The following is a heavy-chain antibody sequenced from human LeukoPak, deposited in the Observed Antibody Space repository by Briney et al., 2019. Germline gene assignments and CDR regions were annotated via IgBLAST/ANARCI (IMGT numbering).Heavy chain of an antibody. V-gene: IGHV3-23*01. J-gene: IGHJ4*02. D-gene: IGHD3-22*01. CDR2: ISGSGGST. CDR1: GFTFSSYA. CDR3: AKDRRYYDSSGYYIWVYFDY. Sequence: PGGSLRLSCAASGFTFSSYAMSWVRQAPGKGLEWVSAISGSGGSTYYADSVKGRFTISRDNSKNTLYLQMNSLRAEDTAVYYCAKDRRYYDSSGYYIWVYFDYWGQGTLVTVSS.